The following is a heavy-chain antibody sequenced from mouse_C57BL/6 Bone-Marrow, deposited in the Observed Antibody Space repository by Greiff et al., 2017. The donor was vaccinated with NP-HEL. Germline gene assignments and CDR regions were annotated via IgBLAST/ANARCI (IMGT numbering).Heavy chain of an antibody. CDR1: GFNIKDYY. Sequence: VQLQQSGAELVRPGASVKLSCTASGFNIKDYYMHWVKQRPEQGLEWIGRIDPEDGDTEYAPKFQGKATMTADTSSNTAYLQLSSLTSEDTAVYYCTTAQPGYDYDGTFAYWGQGTLVTVSA. V-gene: IGHV14-1*01. CDR3: TTAQPGYDYDGTFAY. CDR2: IDPEDGDT. D-gene: IGHD2-4*01. J-gene: IGHJ3*01.